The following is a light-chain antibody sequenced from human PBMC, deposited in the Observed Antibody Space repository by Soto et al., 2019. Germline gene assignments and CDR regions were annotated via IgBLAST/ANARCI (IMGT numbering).Light chain of an antibody. CDR1: QDIGND. Sequence: LSASVGVSITITCRASQDIGNDLGWYQQKPGKAPKXLIYSTYSLQTGVPSRFSGIVSGTDASVIVMRFQQECSETYVFLLHNANLRTLSPGTKVDIK. J-gene: IGKJ1*01. CDR2: STY. V-gene: IGKV1-17*01. CDR3: LLHNANLRT.